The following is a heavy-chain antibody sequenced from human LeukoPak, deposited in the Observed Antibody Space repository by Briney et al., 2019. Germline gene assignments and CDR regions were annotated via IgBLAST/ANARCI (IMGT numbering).Heavy chain of an antibody. J-gene: IGHJ3*02. D-gene: IGHD3-10*01. V-gene: IGHV3-9*01. Sequence: GGPLRLSCAASGFTFDDYAMHEVRQASGKALEGVSGISWKSGSVGYADSEQGRFIISRDNAKNSLYLQMNSLRAEDTALYYCAKDRGTMVRGVIRSSAFDIWGQGTMVTVSS. CDR1: GFTFDDYA. CDR2: ISWKSGSV. CDR3: AKDRGTMVRGVIRSSAFDI.